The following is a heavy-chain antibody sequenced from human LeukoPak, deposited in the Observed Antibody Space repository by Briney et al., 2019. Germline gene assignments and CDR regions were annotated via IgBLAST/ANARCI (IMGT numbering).Heavy chain of an antibody. CDR2: ISYDGSNK. J-gene: IGHJ4*02. CDR3: AKDRGYSSGWCDY. D-gene: IGHD6-19*01. V-gene: IGHV3-30*18. CDR1: GFTFSSYG. Sequence: GGSLRLSCAASGFTFSSYGMHWVRQAPGKGLEWVAVISYDGSNKYYADSVKGRFTISRDNSKNTLYLQMNSLRAEDTAVYYCAKDRGYSSGWCDYWGQGTLVTVSS.